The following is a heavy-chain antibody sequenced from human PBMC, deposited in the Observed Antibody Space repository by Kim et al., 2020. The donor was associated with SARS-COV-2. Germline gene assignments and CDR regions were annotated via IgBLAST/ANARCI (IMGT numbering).Heavy chain of an antibody. CDR1: GFTFSSYA. CDR3: ARDFFSRYYFDY. V-gene: IGHV3-30*04. Sequence: GGSLRLSCAASGFTFSSYAMHWVRQAPGKGLEWVAVISYDGSNKYYADSVKGRFTISRDNSKNTLYLQMNSLRAEDTAVYYCARDFFSRYYFDYWGQGTL. D-gene: IGHD3-16*02. CDR2: ISYDGSNK. J-gene: IGHJ4*02.